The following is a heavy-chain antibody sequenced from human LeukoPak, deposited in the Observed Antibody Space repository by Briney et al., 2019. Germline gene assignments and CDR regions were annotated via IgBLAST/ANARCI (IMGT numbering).Heavy chain of an antibody. CDR1: GGTFSSYT. CDR2: IIPILGIA. Sequence: ASVKVSCKASGGTFSSYTISWVRQAPGQGLEWMGRIIPILGIANYAQKFQGRVTITADKSTSTAYMELSSLRSEDTAAYYCAREEEIVVVPAAIWFDPWGQGTLVTVSS. D-gene: IGHD2-2*02. J-gene: IGHJ5*02. CDR3: AREEEIVVVPAAIWFDP. V-gene: IGHV1-69*04.